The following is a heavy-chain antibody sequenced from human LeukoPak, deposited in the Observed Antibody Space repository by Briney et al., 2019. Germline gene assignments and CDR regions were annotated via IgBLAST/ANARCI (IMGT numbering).Heavy chain of an antibody. J-gene: IGHJ4*02. CDR3: ASSSAPSLPHGVIVIPEDSRYFDY. CDR2: IIPMFGRA. CDR1: GGTFSSYA. D-gene: IGHD3-16*02. V-gene: IGHV1-69*06. Sequence: SVKVSCKASGGTFSSYAISWVRQAPGQGLEWMGGIIPMFGRANYAQKFQGRVTITADKSTSTAYMELSSLRSEDTAVYYCASSSAPSLPHGVIVIPEDSRYFDYWGQGTLVTVSS.